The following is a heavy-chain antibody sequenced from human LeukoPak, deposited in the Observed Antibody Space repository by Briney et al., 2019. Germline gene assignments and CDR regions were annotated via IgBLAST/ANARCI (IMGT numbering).Heavy chain of an antibody. CDR2: AFYSGGT. V-gene: IGHV4-59*01. CDR1: GGSIGSYH. J-gene: IGHJ4*02. D-gene: IGHD5-12*01. Sequence: SETLSLTCTVSGGSIGSYHWNWIRQPPGKGLEWIGIAFYSGGTNYNPSLKSRVAISGDTSKNQFALKLSSVTAANTAVYYCAASFGGYVLDYWGQGALVIVSS. CDR3: AASFGGYVLDY.